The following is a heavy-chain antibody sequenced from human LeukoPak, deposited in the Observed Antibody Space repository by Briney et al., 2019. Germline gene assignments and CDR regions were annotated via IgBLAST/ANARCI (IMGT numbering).Heavy chain of an antibody. V-gene: IGHV5-51*01. CDR3: ASQGGYYDSSGYDAFDI. CDR2: IHPGDSDT. Sequence: GESLKISCKGSGYSFTSYWIGWVRQMPGKGLEWMGIIHPGDSDTRYSPSFQGQVTISADKSISTAYLQWSSLKASDTAMYYCASQGGYYDSSGYDAFDIWGQGTMVTVSS. D-gene: IGHD3-22*01. J-gene: IGHJ3*02. CDR1: GYSFTSYW.